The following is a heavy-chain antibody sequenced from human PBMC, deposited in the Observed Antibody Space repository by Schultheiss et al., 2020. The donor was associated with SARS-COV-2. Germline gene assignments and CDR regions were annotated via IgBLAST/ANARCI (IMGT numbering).Heavy chain of an antibody. J-gene: IGHJ6*02. CDR3: AREIVGATVFQHYGMDV. V-gene: IGHV4-38-2*02. D-gene: IGHD1-26*01. CDR2: IYSSGVT. Sequence: SQTLSLTCAVSGYSISSDYYWGWIRQPPGKGLEWIGYIYSSGVTKYNPSLKSRVTISVDTSKNQFSLQLSSVTAADTAVHYCAREIVGATVFQHYGMDVWGQGTTVTVSS. CDR1: GYSISSDYY.